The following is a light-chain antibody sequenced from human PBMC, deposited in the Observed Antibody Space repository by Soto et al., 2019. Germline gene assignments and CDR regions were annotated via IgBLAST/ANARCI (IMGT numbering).Light chain of an antibody. V-gene: IGKV3-20*01. CDR2: GVS. Sequence: EIVLTQSPGTLSLSPGERAILSCRASPSVASTYLAWYQQKPGQAPRLLIYGVSSRATGIPDRFSGTGFGTDFTLTINRLEPEDFAVYYCQQYGSSPRTFGQGTKVEIK. CDR1: PSVASTY. J-gene: IGKJ1*01. CDR3: QQYGSSPRT.